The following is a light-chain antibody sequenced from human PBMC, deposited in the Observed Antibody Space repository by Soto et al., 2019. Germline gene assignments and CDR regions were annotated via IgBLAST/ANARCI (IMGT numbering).Light chain of an antibody. J-gene: IGKJ3*01. CDR1: QDIDNY. Sequence: DIQMTQSPSSLSASVGDRVTITCQANQDIDNYLNWYQQKPGKAPKLLIYDASNLEPGVPSRFIGRGSGTDFTLTITRLQPEDLATYYCQQHGDLPFIFGPGTKVDIK. CDR2: DAS. CDR3: QQHGDLPFI. V-gene: IGKV1-33*01.